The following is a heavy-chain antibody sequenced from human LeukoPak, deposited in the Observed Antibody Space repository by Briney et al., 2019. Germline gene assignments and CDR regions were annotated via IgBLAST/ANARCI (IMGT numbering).Heavy chain of an antibody. D-gene: IGHD3-22*01. J-gene: IGHJ3*02. CDR1: GFTFSSYA. CDR2: ISGSGGST. Sequence: SGGSLRLSCAASGFTFSSYAMSWVRQAPGKGLEWVSAISGSGGSTYYADSVKGRFTISRDNSKNTLYLQMNSLRAEDTAVYYCVRSHFMIVVSNDAFDIWGQGTMVTVSS. V-gene: IGHV3-23*01. CDR3: VRSHFMIVVSNDAFDI.